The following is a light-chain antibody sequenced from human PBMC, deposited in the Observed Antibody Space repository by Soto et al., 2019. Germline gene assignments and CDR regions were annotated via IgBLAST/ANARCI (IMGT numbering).Light chain of an antibody. CDR1: QSVSVSY. CDR2: GAS. J-gene: IGKJ1*01. Sequence: TQSPGTLSLSPGEIATLSCRASQSVSVSYLAWYQQKPGQPPRLLIYGASRRATGIPDRFSGSGSGTDFTLTISRLEPEDFAVYYCHQYDSWTFGQGTKVDIK. V-gene: IGKV3-20*01. CDR3: HQYDSWT.